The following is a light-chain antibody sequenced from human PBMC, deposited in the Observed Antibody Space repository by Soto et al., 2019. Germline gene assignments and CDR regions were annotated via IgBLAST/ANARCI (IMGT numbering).Light chain of an antibody. V-gene: IGKV1-39*01. Sequence: IQITQSPSPLSASVGYRVTITCRASQSISSYLNWYQQKPGKAPKLLIYAASSLQSGVPSRFSGSGSGTDFTLTISSLQPEDFATYYCQQSDSIPITFGQGTRLEIK. CDR2: AAS. CDR3: QQSDSIPIT. CDR1: QSISSY. J-gene: IGKJ5*01.